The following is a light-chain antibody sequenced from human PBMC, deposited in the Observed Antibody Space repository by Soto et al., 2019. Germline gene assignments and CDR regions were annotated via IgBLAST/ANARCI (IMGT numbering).Light chain of an antibody. J-gene: IGLJ3*02. CDR3: SSFTSRDTLV. Sequence: QSALTQPASVSGSPGQSITISCTGTSSDVGAYNYVSWYQQHPGKAPKLIISEVTNRPSGVSNRFSGSKSGNTASLTISGLQVEDEADYFCSSFTSRDTLVFGGGTKVTVL. V-gene: IGLV2-14*01. CDR2: EVT. CDR1: SSDVGAYNY.